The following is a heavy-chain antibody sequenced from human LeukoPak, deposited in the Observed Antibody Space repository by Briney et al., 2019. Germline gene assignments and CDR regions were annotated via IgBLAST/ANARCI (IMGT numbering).Heavy chain of an antibody. CDR1: GGTCSSYA. CDR3: ARVSVAGHGGYYFDY. D-gene: IGHD6-19*01. J-gene: IGHJ4*02. CDR2: IIPILGIA. V-gene: IGHV1-69*04. Sequence: ASVKVSCKASGGTCSSYAISWVRQAPGQGLEWMGRIIPILGIANYAQKFQGRVTITADKSTSTAYMELSSLRSEDTAVYYCARVSVAGHGGYYFDYWGQGILVTVSS.